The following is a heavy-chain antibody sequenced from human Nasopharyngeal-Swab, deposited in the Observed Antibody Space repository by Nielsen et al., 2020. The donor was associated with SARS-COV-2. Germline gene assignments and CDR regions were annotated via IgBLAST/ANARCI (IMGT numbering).Heavy chain of an antibody. CDR1: GFTFGTYW. V-gene: IGHV3-74*01. Sequence: GESLKISCAASGFTFGTYWMHWVRQAPGKGLEWVSRINSDESSTGDADSVKGRFTVPRDNAKNTLYLQMNSLRAEDTAVYYCARGYAAMGFFDYWGQGTLVTVSS. CDR3: ARGYAAMGFFDY. D-gene: IGHD2-2*01. J-gene: IGHJ4*02. CDR2: INSDESST.